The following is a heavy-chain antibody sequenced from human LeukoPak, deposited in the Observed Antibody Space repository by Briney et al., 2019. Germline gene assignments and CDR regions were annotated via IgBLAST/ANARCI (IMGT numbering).Heavy chain of an antibody. CDR3: AIFDFLGQENFDY. J-gene: IGHJ4*02. D-gene: IGHD3-9*01. Sequence: PGGSLRLSCAASGFTFSSYSMNWVRQAPGKGLEWVSSISSSSSYIYYADSVKGRFTISRDNAKNSLYLQMNSLRAEDTAVYYCAIFDFLGQENFDYWGQGTLVTVSS. CDR2: ISSSSSYI. V-gene: IGHV3-21*01. CDR1: GFTFSSYS.